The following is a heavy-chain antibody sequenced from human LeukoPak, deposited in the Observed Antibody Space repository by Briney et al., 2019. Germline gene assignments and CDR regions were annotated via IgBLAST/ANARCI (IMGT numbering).Heavy chain of an antibody. J-gene: IGHJ4*02. Sequence: SETLSLTCTVSGGSISGSSYHWGWIRQPPGKGLEWIGSINYSWHTYYNPSLESRVTISVDSSKNQFSLKVTSVTAADTALYYCAPTYSYTRGGYDYWGPGALVTVSS. V-gene: IGHV4-39*01. D-gene: IGHD5-18*01. CDR3: APTYSYTRGGYDY. CDR1: GGSISGSSYH. CDR2: INYSWHT.